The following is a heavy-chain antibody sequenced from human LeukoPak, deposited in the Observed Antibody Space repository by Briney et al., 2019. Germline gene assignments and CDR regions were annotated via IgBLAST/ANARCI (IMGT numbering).Heavy chain of an antibody. V-gene: IGHV5-51*01. CDR1: GYSFTNYW. CDR3: AKLYSGRIDY. J-gene: IGHJ4*02. Sequence: GXXLKISCKGSGYSFTNYWIGWVRQMPGKGLEWMGIIFPGDSDTRYSPSLQDQVTISADKSISTAYLQWNSLKASDTAIYYCAKLYSGRIDYWGQGTLVSVS. CDR2: IFPGDSDT. D-gene: IGHD1-26*01.